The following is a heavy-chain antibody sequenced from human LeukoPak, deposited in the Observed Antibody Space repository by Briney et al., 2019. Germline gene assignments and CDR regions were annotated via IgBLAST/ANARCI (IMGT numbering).Heavy chain of an antibody. CDR3: ARHSRSGGYYFDY. V-gene: IGHV4-39*01. D-gene: IGHD4-23*01. Sequence: SETLSLTCTVSGGSITDSYWGWVRQSPGQGQEWNASIFYSWTTYFNPSLKSRVTISVDTSKNQFSLNLTSVTAADTDVYYCARHSRSGGYYFDYWGQGTLVIVSS. CDR2: IFYSWTT. CDR1: GGSITDSY. J-gene: IGHJ4*02.